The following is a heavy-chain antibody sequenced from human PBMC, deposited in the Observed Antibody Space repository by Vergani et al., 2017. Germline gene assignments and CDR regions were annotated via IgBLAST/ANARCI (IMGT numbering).Heavy chain of an antibody. CDR2: ISYDGSNK. J-gene: IGHJ5*02. D-gene: IGHD4-17*01. V-gene: IGHV3-30*01. Sequence: QVQLVESGGGVVQPGRSLRLSCAASGFTFSSYAMHWVRQAPGKGLEWVAVISYDGSNKYYADSVKGRFTISRDNTKNTLYLQMNSLRAEDTAVYYCARVVDHDYGDDGLLDPWGQGTLVTVSS. CDR3: ARVVDHDYGDDGLLDP. CDR1: GFTFSSYA.